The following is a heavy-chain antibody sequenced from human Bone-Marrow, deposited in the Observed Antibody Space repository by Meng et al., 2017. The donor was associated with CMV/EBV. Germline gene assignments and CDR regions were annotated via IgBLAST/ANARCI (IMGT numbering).Heavy chain of an antibody. D-gene: IGHD1-7*01. V-gene: IGHV3-48*03. J-gene: IGHJ5*02. CDR1: GFTLSSYE. CDR2: ISYSGSTI. Sequence: GESLKISCAASGFTLSSYEVNWVRQAPGKGLEWVAYISYSGSTIYYAESVKGRFTISRDNAKNSLYLQMNSLRAEDTAVYYCARVDCITGTTCWFDPWGQGTLVTVSS. CDR3: ARVDCITGTTCWFDP.